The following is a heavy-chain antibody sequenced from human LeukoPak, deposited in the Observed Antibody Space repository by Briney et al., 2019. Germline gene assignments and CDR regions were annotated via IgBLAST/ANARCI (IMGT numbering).Heavy chain of an antibody. CDR2: IHNNGNR. CDR1: GGSVSYYY. J-gene: IGHJ4*02. D-gene: IGHD2/OR15-2a*01. Sequence: SEPVSLTCSVSGGSVSYYYWSWIQQSARKALECIGGIHNNGNRNYNPSLRARVTMSVHTSKNQFSLNLTSVTAADTAVYYCARVDSTAFYGESFGSWGQGTLVSDSS. V-gene: IGHV4-4*07. CDR3: ARVDSTAFYGESFGS.